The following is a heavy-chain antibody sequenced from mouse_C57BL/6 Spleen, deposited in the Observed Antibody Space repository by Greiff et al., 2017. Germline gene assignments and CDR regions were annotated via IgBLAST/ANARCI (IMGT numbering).Heavy chain of an antibody. D-gene: IGHD1-1*01. CDR3: ARVTKVVATGYFDY. Sequence: QVQLQQSGPELVKPGASVKISCKASGYAFSSSWMNWVKQRPGKGLEWIGRIYPGDGDTNYNGKFKGKATLTADKSSSTAYMQLSSLTSEDSAVYFCARVTKVVATGYFDYWGQGTTLTVSS. CDR2: IYPGDGDT. CDR1: GYAFSSSW. V-gene: IGHV1-82*01. J-gene: IGHJ2*01.